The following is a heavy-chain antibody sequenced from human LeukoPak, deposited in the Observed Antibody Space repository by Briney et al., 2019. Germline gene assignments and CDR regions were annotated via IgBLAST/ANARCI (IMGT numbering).Heavy chain of an antibody. Sequence: PGGSLRLSCAASGFTFSSYAISWVRQAPGKGLEWVSAISGSGGSTYYADSVKGRFTISRDNSKNTLYLQMNSLRAEDTAVYYCANEQWLVRALGYWGQGTLVTVSS. J-gene: IGHJ4*02. V-gene: IGHV3-23*01. CDR3: ANEQWLVRALGY. D-gene: IGHD6-19*01. CDR2: ISGSGGST. CDR1: GFTFSSYA.